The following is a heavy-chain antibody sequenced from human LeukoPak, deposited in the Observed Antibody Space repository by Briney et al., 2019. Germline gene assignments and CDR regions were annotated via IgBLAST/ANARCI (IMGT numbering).Heavy chain of an antibody. CDR3: ARDVAVAGTTVRGMDV. CDR1: GFTFSSYG. Sequence: GGSLRLSCAASGFTFSSYGMNWVRQAPGKGLEWVSSIISTSTYIYYADSVKGRFTISRDNAKNSLSLQMNSLTAEDTAVYYCARDVAVAGTTVRGMDVWGQGTTVTVSS. V-gene: IGHV3-21*01. CDR2: IISTSTYI. D-gene: IGHD6-19*01. J-gene: IGHJ6*02.